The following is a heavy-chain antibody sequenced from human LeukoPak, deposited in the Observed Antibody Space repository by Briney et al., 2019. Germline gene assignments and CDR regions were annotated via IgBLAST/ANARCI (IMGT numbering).Heavy chain of an antibody. V-gene: IGHV3-74*01. Sequence: PGGSLRLSCAASGFTFSSYWMHWVRQAPGKGLVWVSRINSDGSSTSYADSVKGRFTISRDNAKNTLYLQMNSLRAEDTAVYYCARGFLDESTGPFDYWGQGTLVTVSS. CDR1: GFTFSSYW. J-gene: IGHJ4*02. CDR3: ARGFLDESTGPFDY. CDR2: INSDGSST. D-gene: IGHD3/OR15-3a*01.